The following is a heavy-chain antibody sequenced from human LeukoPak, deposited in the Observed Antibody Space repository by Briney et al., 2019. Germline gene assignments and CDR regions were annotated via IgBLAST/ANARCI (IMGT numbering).Heavy chain of an antibody. J-gene: IGHJ4*02. D-gene: IGHD1-14*01. CDR1: GFTFNSYA. CDR3: AREDQPLPDY. CDR2: LLNEENKK. V-gene: IGHV3-30*04. Sequence: GGSLRLSCIASGFTFNSYAIHWVRQSPGKGLGRVAVLLNEENKKSCLSVVEGRFTISRDHSLNTVHLQMRSLRPADTAVYYCAREDQPLPDYWGQGTLVTVSS.